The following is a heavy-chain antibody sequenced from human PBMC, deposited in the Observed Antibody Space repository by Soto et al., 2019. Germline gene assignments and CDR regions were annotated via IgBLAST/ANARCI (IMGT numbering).Heavy chain of an antibody. CDR1: GASIRSGNYY. Sequence: QVQLQESGPGLVKPSQTLSLTCTVSGASIRSGNYYWTWIRPLPGKGLEWIGYVHYSGTTYSNPSLKSRVSISVDTSKNQFSLTVNSVTAADTAVYYCARENIVVVPTAKGWFDPWGQGTLVTVSS. V-gene: IGHV4-31*03. J-gene: IGHJ5*02. D-gene: IGHD2-2*01. CDR2: VHYSGTT. CDR3: ARENIVVVPTAKGWFDP.